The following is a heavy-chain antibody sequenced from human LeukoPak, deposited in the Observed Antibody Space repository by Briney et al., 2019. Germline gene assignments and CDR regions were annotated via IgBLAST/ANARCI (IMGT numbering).Heavy chain of an antibody. CDR3: ARQGNYDFWSGWNYYYGMDV. CDR1: GGSISSYY. CDR2: IYYSGST. V-gene: IGHV4-59*08. J-gene: IGHJ6*02. D-gene: IGHD3-3*01. Sequence: PSETLSLTCTVSGGSISSYYWSWLRQPPGKGLEWIGYIYYSGSTNYNPSLKSRVTISVDTSKNQFSLKLSSVIAADTAVYYCARQGNYDFWSGWNYYYGMDVWGQGTTVTVSS.